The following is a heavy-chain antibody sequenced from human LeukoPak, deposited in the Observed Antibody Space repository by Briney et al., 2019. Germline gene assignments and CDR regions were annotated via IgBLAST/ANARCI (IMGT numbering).Heavy chain of an antibody. CDR3: ATGRSCTTCYLPDY. Sequence: ASVKVSCKASGYTFTSYDINWVRQATGQGLEWMGWMNPNSGNTGYAQKFQGRVTMTRNTSISTAYMELSSLRSEDTAVYYCATGRSCTTCYLPDYWGQGILVTVSS. J-gene: IGHJ4*02. CDR1: GYTFTSYD. D-gene: IGHD2-2*01. V-gene: IGHV1-8*01. CDR2: MNPNSGNT.